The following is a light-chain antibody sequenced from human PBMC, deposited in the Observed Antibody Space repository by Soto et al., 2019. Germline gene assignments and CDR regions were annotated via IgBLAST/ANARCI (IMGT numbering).Light chain of an antibody. Sequence: DNQMTQCPSTLSASVGDRVTITCRAIQTISSWLAWYQQKPGKAPKLLIYKASTLKSGVPSRFSGSGSGTEFTLTISSLQPDDFATYYCQHYHSYSEAFGQGTKVDIK. J-gene: IGKJ1*01. CDR2: KAS. V-gene: IGKV1-5*03. CDR1: QTISSW. CDR3: QHYHSYSEA.